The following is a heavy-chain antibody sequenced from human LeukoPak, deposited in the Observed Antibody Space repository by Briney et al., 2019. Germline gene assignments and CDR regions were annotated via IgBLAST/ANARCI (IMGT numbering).Heavy chain of an antibody. Sequence: SETLSITCTVSGGSISYYYWSWIRQSPGKGLEWIGYIYYSGTTNYNPSLKSRVTISVDTSKNQFSLQLRSVTAADTAVYYCAREDPQTTVPEGMDVWGQGTTVTVSS. CDR3: AREDPQTTVPEGMDV. CDR2: IYYSGTT. CDR1: GGSISYYY. D-gene: IGHD4-17*01. V-gene: IGHV4-59*01. J-gene: IGHJ6*02.